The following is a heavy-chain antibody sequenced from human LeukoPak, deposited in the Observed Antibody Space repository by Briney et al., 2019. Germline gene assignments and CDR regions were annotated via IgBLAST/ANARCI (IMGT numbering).Heavy chain of an antibody. V-gene: IGHV3-7*03. CDR3: ARGGGLDV. CDR2: INHNGNVN. Sequence: GGSLRLSCAASGFTFSSYWMNWARQAPGKGLEWVASINHNGNVNHYVDSVKGRFTIPRDNAKNSLYLQMSNLRAEDTAMYFCARGGGLDVWGQGATVTVSS. D-gene: IGHD3-16*01. CDR1: GFTFSSYW. J-gene: IGHJ6*02.